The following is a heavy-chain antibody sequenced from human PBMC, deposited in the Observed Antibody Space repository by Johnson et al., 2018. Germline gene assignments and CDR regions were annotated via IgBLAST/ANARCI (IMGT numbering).Heavy chain of an antibody. CDR1: GYTFTSYD. Sequence: QLVDSVAEVKKPVASVKVSCKASGYTFTSYDINWVRQATGQGLEWMGWMNPNSGNTGYAQKFQGRVTMTRNTSISTAYMELSSLRSEDTAGYYCARMGRGVAAFDIWGQGTMVTVSS. V-gene: IGHV1-8*01. D-gene: IGHD3-10*01. CDR3: ARMGRGVAAFDI. J-gene: IGHJ3*02. CDR2: MNPNSGNT.